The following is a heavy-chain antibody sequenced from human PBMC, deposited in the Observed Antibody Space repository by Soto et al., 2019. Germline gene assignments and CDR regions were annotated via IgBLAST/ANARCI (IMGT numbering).Heavy chain of an antibody. V-gene: IGHV3-23*01. J-gene: IGHJ4*03. Sequence: PGGSLRLSCAASEFTFSSYAMSWVRQAPGKGLEWVSAISGSGGSTYYADSVKGRFTISRDNSKNTLYLQMNSLRAEDTAVYYCAKDPVLRYFDWLGYFDYWGQGTLVTVSS. CDR3: AKDPVLRYFDWLGYFDY. CDR2: ISGSGGST. D-gene: IGHD3-9*01. CDR1: EFTFSSYA.